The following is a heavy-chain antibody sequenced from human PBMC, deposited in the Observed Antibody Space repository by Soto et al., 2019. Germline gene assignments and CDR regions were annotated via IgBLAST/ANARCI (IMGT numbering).Heavy chain of an antibody. CDR3: VKERLEQLVRAGKRYCFDY. Sequence: GGSLRLSCSASGFTFSSYAMHWVRQAPGKGLEYVSAISSNGGSTYYADSVKGRFTISRDNSKNTLYLQMSSLRAEDTAVYYCVKERLEQLVRAGKRYCFDYWGQGTLVTVSS. V-gene: IGHV3-64D*06. CDR1: GFTFSSYA. CDR2: ISSNGGST. J-gene: IGHJ4*02. D-gene: IGHD6-6*01.